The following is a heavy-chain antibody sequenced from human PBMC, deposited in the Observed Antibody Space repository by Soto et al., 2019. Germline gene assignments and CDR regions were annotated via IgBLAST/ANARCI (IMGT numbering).Heavy chain of an antibody. CDR3: ARVYVDTAMVEYYFDY. V-gene: IGHV4-30-4*01. D-gene: IGHD5-18*01. J-gene: IGHJ4*02. CDR2: IYYSGST. Sequence: QVQLQESGPGLVKPSQTLSLTCTVSGGSISSGDYYWSWIRQPPGKGLEWIGYIYYSGSTYYNPSLKSRFTSSVDTSKNQFSLKLSSVTAADTAVYYCARVYVDTAMVEYYFDYWGQGTLVTVSS. CDR1: GGSISSGDYY.